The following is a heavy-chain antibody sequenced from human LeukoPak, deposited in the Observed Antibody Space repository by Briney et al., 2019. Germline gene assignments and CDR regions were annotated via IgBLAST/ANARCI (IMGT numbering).Heavy chain of an antibody. J-gene: IGHJ4*02. CDR2: IIGSGVTT. Sequence: PGGSLRLSCAASGFTFTSYAMNCLRQPPGKGLECVSVIIGSGVTTYYADSVKGRFTISRDNSKNTVFLQVNSLRAEDTAVYYCAREIGVGTLDFWGQGTLVIVSS. CDR1: GFTFTSYA. CDR3: AREIGVGTLDF. D-gene: IGHD4-23*01. V-gene: IGHV3-23*01.